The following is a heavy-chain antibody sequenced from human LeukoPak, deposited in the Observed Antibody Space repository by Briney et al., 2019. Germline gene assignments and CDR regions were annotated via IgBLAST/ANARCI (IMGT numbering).Heavy chain of an antibody. CDR1: GGSISIGGYY. V-gene: IGHV4-61*08. Sequence: KPSETLSLTCTVSGGSISIGGYYWSWIRQHPGKGLEWIGYIYYSGSTNYNPSLKSRVTISVDTSKNQFSLKLSSVTAADTAVYYCAREYYYDSSGYWIRRFDYWGQGTLVTVSS. CDR3: AREYYYDSSGYWIRRFDY. J-gene: IGHJ4*02. CDR2: IYYSGST. D-gene: IGHD3-22*01.